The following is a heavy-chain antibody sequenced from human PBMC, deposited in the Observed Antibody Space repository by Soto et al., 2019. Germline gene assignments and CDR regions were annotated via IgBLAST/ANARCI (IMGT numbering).Heavy chain of an antibody. CDR1: GGSSSNDY. D-gene: IGHD3-16*01. J-gene: IGHJ4*02. V-gene: IGHV4-59*12. CDR3: ARGPPHV. Sequence: SETLSLTCTVSGGSSSNDYWSWIRQPPGKGLEWIGYIYYSGSTNYNPSLKSRVTILVDTSKNQFSLKLSSVTAADTAVYYCARGPPHVWGQGTLVTVSS. CDR2: IYYSGST.